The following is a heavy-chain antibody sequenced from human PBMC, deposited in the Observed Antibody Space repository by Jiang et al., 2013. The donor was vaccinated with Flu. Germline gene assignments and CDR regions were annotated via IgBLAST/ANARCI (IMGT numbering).Heavy chain of an antibody. CDR3: AKEYYYDSSGYHSYFDY. Sequence: VQLLESGGGLVQPGGSLRLSCAASGFTFSSYAMSWVRQAPGKGLEWVSAISGSGGSTYYADSVKGRFTISRDNSKNTLYLQMNSLRAEDTAVYYCAKEYYYDSSGYHSYFDYWGQGTLVTVSS. CDR1: GFTFSSYA. V-gene: IGHV3-23*01. J-gene: IGHJ4*02. CDR2: ISGSGGST. D-gene: IGHD3-22*01.